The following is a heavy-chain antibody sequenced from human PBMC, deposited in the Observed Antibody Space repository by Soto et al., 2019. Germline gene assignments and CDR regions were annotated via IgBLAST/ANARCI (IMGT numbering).Heavy chain of an antibody. D-gene: IGHD2-15*01. CDR2: IYYSGST. CDR1: GGSISSSSYY. V-gene: IGHV4-39*01. CDR3: ARHQLVVVAATQSGFDP. J-gene: IGHJ5*02. Sequence: SETLSLTCTVSGGSISSSSYYWGWIRQPPGKGLEWIGSIYYSGSTYHNPSLKSRVTISVDTSKNQFSLKLSSVTAADTAVYYCARHQLVVVAATQSGFDPWGQGTLVTVSS.